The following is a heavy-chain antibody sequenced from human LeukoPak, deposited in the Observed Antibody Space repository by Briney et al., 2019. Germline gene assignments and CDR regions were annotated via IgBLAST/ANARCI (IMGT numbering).Heavy chain of an antibody. CDR2: IDWDDDK. J-gene: IGHJ4*02. V-gene: IGHV2-70*11. CDR1: GFSLSTSGMC. Sequence: SGPTLVNPTQTLTLTCTFSGFSLSTSGMCVSWIRQPPGKALEWLARIDWDDDKYYSTSLKTRLTISKDTSKNQVVLTMTNMDPVDTATYYCARHKMPIVGARGAFDYWGQGTLVTVSS. D-gene: IGHD1-26*01. CDR3: ARHKMPIVGARGAFDY.